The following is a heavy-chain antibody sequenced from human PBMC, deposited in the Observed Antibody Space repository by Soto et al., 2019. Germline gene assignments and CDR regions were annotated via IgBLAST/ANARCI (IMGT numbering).Heavy chain of an antibody. CDR1: GFSFDDFA. V-gene: IGHV3-9*01. CDR3: AKDRATSGTYQAVDY. D-gene: IGHD1-26*01. CDR2: ISWNSGSI. J-gene: IGHJ4*02. Sequence: PGGSLRLSCAASGFSFDDFAMHWVRQVPGKGLEWVSGISWNSGSIGYADSVKGRFTISRDNAKNSLYLHMNSLRAGDTALYYCAKDRATSGTYQAVDYWGQGTLVTVSS.